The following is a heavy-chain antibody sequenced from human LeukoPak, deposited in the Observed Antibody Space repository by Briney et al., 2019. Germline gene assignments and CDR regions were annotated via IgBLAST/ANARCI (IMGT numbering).Heavy chain of an antibody. CDR2: IYYSGSS. V-gene: IGHV4-39*01. CDR3: ARHHPTVTPYYMDV. J-gene: IGHJ6*03. D-gene: IGHD4-17*01. Sequence: AETLSLTCTVSGGSISSSSYYWGWIRQPPGKGLEWIGSIYYSGSSYYNPSLKSRVTISVDTSKNQFSLKVNSVTAADTAVYYCARHHPTVTPYYMDVWGKGTTVTISS. CDR1: GGSISSSSYY.